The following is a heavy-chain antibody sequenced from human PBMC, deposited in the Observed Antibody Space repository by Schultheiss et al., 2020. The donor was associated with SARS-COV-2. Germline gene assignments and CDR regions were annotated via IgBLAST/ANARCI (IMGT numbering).Heavy chain of an antibody. V-gene: IGHV3-53*01. CDR2: IYSGGRT. Sequence: GGSLRLSCAASGFTVSSNYMSWVRQAPGKGLEWVSVIYSGGRTYHADSVKGRFTISRDNAKNSLYLQMNSLRAEDTAVYYCARVAGDIVVVPAAIDYWGQGTLVTVSS. CDR1: GFTVSSNY. J-gene: IGHJ4*02. CDR3: ARVAGDIVVVPAAIDY. D-gene: IGHD2-2*01.